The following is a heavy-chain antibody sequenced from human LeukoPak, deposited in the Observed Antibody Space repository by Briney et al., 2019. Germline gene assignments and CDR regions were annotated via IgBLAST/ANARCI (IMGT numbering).Heavy chain of an antibody. D-gene: IGHD5-12*01. CDR3: ACRDGYNYYFDY. Sequence: SVKVSCKASGGTFSSYAISWVRQAPGQGLEWMGRIIPILGIANYAQKFQGRVTITADKSTSTAYMELSSLRSEDTAVYYCACRDGYNYYFDYWGQGTLITVSS. J-gene: IGHJ4*02. CDR2: IIPILGIA. V-gene: IGHV1-69*04. CDR1: GGTFSSYA.